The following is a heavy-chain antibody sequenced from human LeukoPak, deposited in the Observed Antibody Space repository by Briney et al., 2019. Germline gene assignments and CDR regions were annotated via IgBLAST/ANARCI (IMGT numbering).Heavy chain of an antibody. J-gene: IGHJ4*02. CDR3: ARGNSGSYREFDY. D-gene: IGHD1-26*01. CDR2: IYTSGGT. Sequence: SETLSLTCTVSGGSISSYYWSWIRQPAGKGLEWIGRIYTSGGTNYNASLKSRVSMSVDTSKNQFSLKLSSVTAADTAVFYCARGNSGSYREFDYWGQGTLVTVSS. V-gene: IGHV4-4*07. CDR1: GGSISSYY.